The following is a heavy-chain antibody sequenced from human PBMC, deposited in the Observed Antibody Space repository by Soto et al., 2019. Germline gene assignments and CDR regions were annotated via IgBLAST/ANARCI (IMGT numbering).Heavy chain of an antibody. V-gene: IGHV2-5*02. CDR1: GFSLDTSGVG. CDR3: AHKGIVLYPLDY. D-gene: IGHD2-15*01. Sequence: QITLKESGPTLVKPTQTLTLTCTFSGFSLDTSGVGVGWIRQPPGKALEWVAVIYWDDYKHFSPSLASRLTITMDTSTNLVVLTMTDMDPVDSATYYCAHKGIVLYPLDYWGQGALVTFSS. CDR2: IYWDDYK. J-gene: IGHJ4*02.